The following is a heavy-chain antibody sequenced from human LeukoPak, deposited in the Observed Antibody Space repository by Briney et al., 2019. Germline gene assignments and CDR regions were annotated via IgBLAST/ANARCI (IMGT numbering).Heavy chain of an antibody. V-gene: IGHV4-59*12. Sequence: SETLSLTCTVSGGSISNYWSWIRQPPGTGLEWIGYIYYSGSTNYNPSLKSRVTISVDTSKNQFSLKLSSVTAADTAVYYCARSEAGSGSYTIDYWGQGTLVTVSS. CDR2: IYYSGST. CDR1: GGSISNY. J-gene: IGHJ4*02. D-gene: IGHD3-10*01. CDR3: ARSEAGSGSYTIDY.